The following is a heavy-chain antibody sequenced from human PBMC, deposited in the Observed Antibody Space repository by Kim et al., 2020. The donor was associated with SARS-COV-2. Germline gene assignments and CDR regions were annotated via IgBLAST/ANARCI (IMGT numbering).Heavy chain of an antibody. Sequence: GGSLRLSCAASGFTFSSYAMHWVRQAPGKGLEWVAVISYDGSNKYYADSVKGRFTISRDNSKNTLYLQMNSLRAEDTAVYYCATASLVVTALKEYYFDYWGQGTLVTVSS. CDR1: GFTFSSYA. D-gene: IGHD2-21*02. CDR3: ATASLVVTALKEYYFDY. J-gene: IGHJ4*02. V-gene: IGHV3-30*04. CDR2: ISYDGSNK.